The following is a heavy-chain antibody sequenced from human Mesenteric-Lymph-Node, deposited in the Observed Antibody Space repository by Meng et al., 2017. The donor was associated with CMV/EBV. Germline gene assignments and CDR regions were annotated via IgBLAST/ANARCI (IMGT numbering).Heavy chain of an antibody. V-gene: IGHV1-46*01. CDR3: ARDGDFVLVTAGGMDV. CDR1: GDYFRNYA. D-gene: IGHD2-2*01. CDR2: INPTGGTT. Sequence: ASVKVSCKASGDYFRNYAINWVRQAPGQGLEWMGIINPTGGTTSYAQKFQGRVSMTRDTSTSTFYTELSSLRSEDTAVYYCARDGDFVLVTAGGMDVWGQGTTVTVSS. J-gene: IGHJ6*02.